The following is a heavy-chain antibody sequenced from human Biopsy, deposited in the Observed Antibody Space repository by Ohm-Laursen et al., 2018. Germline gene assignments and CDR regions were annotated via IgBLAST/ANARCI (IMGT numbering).Heavy chain of an antibody. CDR3: ASVVLGPTNDAFDL. V-gene: IGHV4-4*07. J-gene: IGHJ3*01. D-gene: IGHD3-22*01. CDR2: IYPGGST. Sequence: SETLSLTCNVSGGDINNYYWSWIRQPAGKGLEWIGRIYPGGSTNYNPPRKSRVTMSVDTSKKQLSLRLRSVTAADTAMYYCASVVLGPTNDAFDLWGQGTMVVVSS. CDR1: GGDINNYY.